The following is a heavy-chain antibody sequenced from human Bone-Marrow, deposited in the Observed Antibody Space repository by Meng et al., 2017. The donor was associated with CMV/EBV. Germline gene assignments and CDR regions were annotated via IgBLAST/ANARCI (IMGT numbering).Heavy chain of an antibody. J-gene: IGHJ4*02. V-gene: IGHV1-3*02. CDR2: SNAGNGNT. Sequence: ASVKVSCKASGYTFTSYAMHWVRQAPGQRLEWMGWSNAGNGNTKYSQEFQGRVTITRDTSASTIYMELSSLRSEDTAVYYCARPQSTGTTLGFWGQGTLVTVSS. D-gene: IGHD1-1*01. CDR1: GYTFTSYA. CDR3: ARPQSTGTTLGF.